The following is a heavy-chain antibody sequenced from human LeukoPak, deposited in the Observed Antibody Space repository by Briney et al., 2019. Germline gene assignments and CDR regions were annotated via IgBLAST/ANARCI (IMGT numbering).Heavy chain of an antibody. V-gene: IGHV3-7*03. CDR3: ARNPAGYFDY. CDR2: IKQDGSEK. J-gene: IGHJ4*02. CDR1: GFTFTTYW. Sequence: GGSLRLSCAASGFTFTTYWMHWVRQAPGKGLEWVANIKQDGSEKYYVDSVKGRFTISRDNAKNSLYLQMNSLRAEDTAVYYCARNPAGYFDYWGQGTLVAVSS.